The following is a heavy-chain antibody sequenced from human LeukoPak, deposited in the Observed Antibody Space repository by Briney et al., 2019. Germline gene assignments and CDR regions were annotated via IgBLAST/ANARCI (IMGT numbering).Heavy chain of an antibody. J-gene: IGHJ4*02. D-gene: IGHD1-26*01. V-gene: IGHV3-30*03. CDR2: ISYDGSNK. CDR1: GFTFSSYG. CDR3: ARDPNILMGANFHS. Sequence: PGGSLRLSCAASGFTFSSYGMHWVRQAPGKGLEWVAVISYDGSNKYYADSVKGRFTISRDNSKNTLYLQMDSLRAEDTAVYYCARDPNILMGANFHSWGQGTLVTVSS.